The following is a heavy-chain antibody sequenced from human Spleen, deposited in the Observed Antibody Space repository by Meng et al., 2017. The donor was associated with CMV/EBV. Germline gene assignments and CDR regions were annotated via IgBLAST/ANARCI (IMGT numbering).Heavy chain of an antibody. J-gene: IGHJ4*02. CDR1: GFTFSSYA. Sequence: GGSLRLSCAASGFTFSSYAMTWVRQAPGKGLEWVSAISASADRTYYTDSGKGRFVISRDNSKNTVYLQLNSLRAEDTAVYYCAKAIEARPAGHFDYWGQGTLVTVSS. CDR3: AKAIEARPAGHFDY. CDR2: ISASADRT. D-gene: IGHD6-6*01. V-gene: IGHV3-23*01.